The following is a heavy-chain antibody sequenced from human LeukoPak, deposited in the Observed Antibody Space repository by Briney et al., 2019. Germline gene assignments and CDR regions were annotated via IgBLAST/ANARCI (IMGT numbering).Heavy chain of an antibody. Sequence: PSETLSLTCAVYGGSSSGYYWSWIRQPPGKGLEWIGEINHSGSTNYNPSLKSRVTISVDTSKNQFSLKLSSVTAADTAVYYCARNRVTMVRGVILGYYGMDVWGQGTTVTVSS. J-gene: IGHJ6*02. CDR3: ARNRVTMVRGVILGYYGMDV. CDR1: GGSSSGYY. CDR2: INHSGST. V-gene: IGHV4-34*01. D-gene: IGHD3-10*01.